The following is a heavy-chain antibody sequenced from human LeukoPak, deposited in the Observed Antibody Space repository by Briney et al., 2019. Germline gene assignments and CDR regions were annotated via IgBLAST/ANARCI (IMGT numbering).Heavy chain of an antibody. D-gene: IGHD4-17*01. Sequence: SETLSLTCTVSGGSISSSSYYWSWIRQPAGKGLEWIGRIYTSGSTNYNPSLKSRVTMSVDTSKNQFSLKLSSVTAADTAVYYCAITNTDGESVEYFQHWGQGTLVTVSS. V-gene: IGHV4-61*02. J-gene: IGHJ1*01. CDR3: AITNTDGESVEYFQH. CDR2: IYTSGST. CDR1: GGSISSSSYY.